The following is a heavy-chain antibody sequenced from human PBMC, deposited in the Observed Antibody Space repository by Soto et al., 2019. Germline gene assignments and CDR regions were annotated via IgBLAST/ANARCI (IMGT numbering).Heavy chain of an antibody. CDR2: IIPIFGTA. J-gene: IGHJ4*02. V-gene: IGHV1-69*12. CDR1: GGTFSSYA. Sequence: QVQLVQSGAEVKKPGSSVKVSCKASGGTFSSYAISWVRQAPGQGLEWMGGIIPIFGTANYAQKFQGRVTITADESTSTAYMELSSLRSEDTAVYNCARGAGYCISTSCPRLADFDYWGQGTLVTVSS. CDR3: ARGAGYCISTSCPRLADFDY. D-gene: IGHD2-2*01.